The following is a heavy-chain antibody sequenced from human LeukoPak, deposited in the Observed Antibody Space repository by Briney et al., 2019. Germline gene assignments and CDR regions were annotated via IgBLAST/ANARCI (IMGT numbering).Heavy chain of an antibody. CDR2: INPNSGGT. CDR1: GYTFTGYY. J-gene: IGHJ4*02. Sequence: SVKVSCKASGYTFTGYYMHWVRQAPGQGLEWMGWINPNSGGTNYAQKFQGRVTMTRDMSISTAYMELSRLRSDDTAVYYCARVCRSSSWYEDDYWGQGTLVTVSS. CDR3: ARVCRSSSWYEDDY. D-gene: IGHD6-13*01. V-gene: IGHV1-2*02.